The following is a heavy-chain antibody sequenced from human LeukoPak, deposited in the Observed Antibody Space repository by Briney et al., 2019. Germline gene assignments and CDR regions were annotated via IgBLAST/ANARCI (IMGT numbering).Heavy chain of an antibody. J-gene: IGHJ6*02. CDR2: IYYSGST. D-gene: IGHD6-19*01. CDR3: ARLVGGSGWYYYYYGMDV. Sequence: SETLSLTCTVSGGSISSSSYYWGWIRQPPGKGLEWIGYIYYSGSTNYNPSLKSRVTISVDTSKNQFSLKLSSVTAADTAVYYCARLVGGSGWYYYYYGMDVWGQGTTVTVSS. V-gene: IGHV4-61*05. CDR1: GGSISSSSYY.